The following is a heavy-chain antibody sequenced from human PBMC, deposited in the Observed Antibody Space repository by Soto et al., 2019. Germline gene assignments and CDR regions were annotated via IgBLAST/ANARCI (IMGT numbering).Heavy chain of an antibody. J-gene: IGHJ4*02. Sequence: GGSLRLSCAASGFTFSSYALSWVRQAPGKGLEWVSAISANGQGIYYADSVRGRFTISRDNSKNTIFLHMDSLRAEDTAVYYCAKDRNYPRDYFHYWGQGTLVTVSS. D-gene: IGHD1-7*01. CDR2: ISANGQGI. V-gene: IGHV3-23*01. CDR3: AKDRNYPRDYFHY. CDR1: GFTFSSYA.